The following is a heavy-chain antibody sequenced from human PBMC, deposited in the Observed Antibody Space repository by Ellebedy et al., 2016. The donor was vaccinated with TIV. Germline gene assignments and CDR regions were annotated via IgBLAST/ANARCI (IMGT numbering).Heavy chain of an antibody. CDR1: GYTFNTYW. CDR3: ARSLGAWYFDL. D-gene: IGHD3-16*01. V-gene: IGHV5-51*01. Sequence: GESLKISCKASGYTFNTYWLGWVRQMPGKGLEWVGIIYPRDSDTKYSPSLQGVVTISADKSISTAYLQWNSLNVSDTAIAYCARSLGAWYFDLWGLGTLVTVSS. J-gene: IGHJ2*01. CDR2: IYPRDSDT.